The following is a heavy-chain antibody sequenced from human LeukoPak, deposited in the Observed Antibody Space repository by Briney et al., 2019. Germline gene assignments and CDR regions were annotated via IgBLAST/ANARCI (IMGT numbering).Heavy chain of an antibody. CDR2: INWNGGST. V-gene: IGHV3-20*04. Sequence: SGGSLRLSCAASGFTFDEYGMSWVRQAPGKGLEWVSGINWNGGSTGYADSVKGRFTISRDNAKNSLYLQMNSLRAEDTAVYYCAKFSNRGYSSSWSGTGFDYWGQATLVTASS. J-gene: IGHJ4*02. CDR3: AKFSNRGYSSSWSGTGFDY. D-gene: IGHD6-13*01. CDR1: GFTFDEYG.